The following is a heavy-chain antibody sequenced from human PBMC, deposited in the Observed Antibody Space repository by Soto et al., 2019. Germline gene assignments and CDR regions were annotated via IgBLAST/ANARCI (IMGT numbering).Heavy chain of an antibody. J-gene: IGHJ5*02. CDR3: VREVIAVLGSIRWFDI. CDR2: IGPDGTYT. CDR1: GVTFRDYW. D-gene: IGHD6-19*01. V-gene: IGHV3-74*01. Sequence: AGGSLRLSCAVSGVTFRDYWMHWVRQVPGKGLLWVSRIGPDGTYTKNAASVKGRFTISRSKPENTLYLQMNSLRAEDTGVYYCVREVIAVLGSIRWFDIWGQGTLVTVSS.